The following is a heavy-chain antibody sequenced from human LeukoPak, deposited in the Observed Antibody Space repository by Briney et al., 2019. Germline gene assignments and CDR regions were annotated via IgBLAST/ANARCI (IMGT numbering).Heavy chain of an antibody. CDR3: ARDLGGYVDY. V-gene: IGHV3-23*01. Sequence: GGSLRLSCTASGFTFSNYAMTWVRQAPGKGLEWVSTISGSCGSIHYADSVKGRFTISRDSSKNTLYLQMNSLRADDTAVYYCARDLGGYVDYWGQGTLVTVSS. J-gene: IGHJ4*02. CDR1: GFTFSNYA. CDR2: ISGSCGSI. D-gene: IGHD3-16*01.